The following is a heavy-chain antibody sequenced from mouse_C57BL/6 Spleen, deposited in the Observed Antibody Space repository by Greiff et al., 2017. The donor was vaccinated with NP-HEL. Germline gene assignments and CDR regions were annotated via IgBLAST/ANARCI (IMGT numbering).Heavy chain of an antibody. V-gene: IGHV1-18*01. D-gene: IGHD2-4*01. CDR1: GYTFTDYN. Sequence: EVQLQQSGPELVKPGASVKIPCKASGYTFTDYNMDWVKQSHGKSLEWIGDINPNNGGTTYNQKFKGKATLTVDKSSSTAYMELRSLTSEDTAVYYCAREDYHYAMDYWGQGTSVTVSS. CDR2: INPNNGGT. CDR3: AREDYHYAMDY. J-gene: IGHJ4*01.